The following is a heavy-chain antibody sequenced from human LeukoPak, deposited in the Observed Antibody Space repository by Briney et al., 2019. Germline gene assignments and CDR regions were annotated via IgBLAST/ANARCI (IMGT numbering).Heavy chain of an antibody. J-gene: IGHJ4*02. V-gene: IGHV3-23*01. Sequence: PGGSLRLSCAASGFTFTTFAMSWVRQAPGKGLECVSVISAGGGNTYYADSGKGRFTISRDNSKNTLYLQMTSLRVEDTAVYYCAKGHSDYGTGSDCWGQGTLVTVSS. D-gene: IGHD4-17*01. CDR1: GFTFTTFA. CDR3: AKGHSDYGTGSDC. CDR2: ISAGGGNT.